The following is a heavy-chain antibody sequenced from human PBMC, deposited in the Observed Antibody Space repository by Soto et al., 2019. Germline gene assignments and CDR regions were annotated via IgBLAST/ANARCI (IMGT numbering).Heavy chain of an antibody. J-gene: IGHJ4*02. CDR3: AHRLSSAWYDFFDY. Sequence: QITLKESGPTLVKPTQTLTLTCTFSGFSLSTSGVGVGWIRQPPGKALEWLALIYWDDENHYSPSLRNRLPIXXXTXXNQVVLTMTNMDPVDTATYYCAHRLSSAWYDFFDYWGQGTLVTVSS. V-gene: IGHV2-5*02. CDR2: IYWDDEN. D-gene: IGHD6-13*01. CDR1: GFSLSTSGVG.